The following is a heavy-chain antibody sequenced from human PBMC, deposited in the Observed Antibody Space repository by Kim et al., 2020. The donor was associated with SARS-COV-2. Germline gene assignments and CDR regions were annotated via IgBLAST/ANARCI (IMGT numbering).Heavy chain of an antibody. CDR1: GGSLSSISNT. Sequence: SETLSLTCTVSGGSLSSISNTWGWIRHPQGKGLEWIGTTYYSGNTYYNPSLKSRATLSEDTSKTQFSLKLGLLTAATTVVYYWGNHQGNSSGGSFAFYY. D-gene: IGHD6-19*01. V-gene: IGHV4-39*01. J-gene: IGHJ6*01. CDR3: GNHQGNSSGGSFAFYY. CDR2: TYYSGNT.